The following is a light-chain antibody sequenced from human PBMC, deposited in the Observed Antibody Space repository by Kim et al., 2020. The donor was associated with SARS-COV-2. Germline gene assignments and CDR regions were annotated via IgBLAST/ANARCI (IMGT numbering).Light chain of an antibody. Sequence: SSELTQDPAVSVALGQTVRITCQGDSLRSYYASWYQQKPGQAPVLVIYGKNNRPSGIPDRSSGSSSGNTASLTITGAQAEDEADYYCNSRDSSGNHWVSG. CDR3: NSRDSSGNHWV. V-gene: IGLV3-19*01. J-gene: IGLJ3*02. CDR1: SLRSYY. CDR2: GKN.